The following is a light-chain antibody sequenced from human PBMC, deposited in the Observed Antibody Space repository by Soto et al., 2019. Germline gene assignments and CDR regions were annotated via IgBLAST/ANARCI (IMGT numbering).Light chain of an antibody. CDR2: EAS. J-gene: IGKJ1*01. V-gene: IGKV1-5*03. CDR3: QHYNVYPWT. CDR1: QSIRSW. Sequence: IQLPQSPSSLSASVGDRVTITCRASQSIRSWLAWYQQKPGKAPKLLIYEASSLQSGVPSRFSGSGSGTEFTLSISSLQPDDFATYYCQHYNVYPWTFGQGTKVDIK.